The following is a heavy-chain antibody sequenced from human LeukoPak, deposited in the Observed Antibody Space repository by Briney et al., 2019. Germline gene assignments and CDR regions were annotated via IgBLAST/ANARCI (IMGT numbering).Heavy chain of an antibody. CDR1: GGSISSGSYY. V-gene: IGHV4-61*02. CDR3: ARSYGYSSSWYGSDWFDP. Sequence: PSETLSPTCAVSGGSISSGSYYWSWIRQPAGKGLEWIGRIYTSGSTNYNPSLKSRVTISVDTSKNQFSLKLSSVTAADTAVYYCARSYGYSSSWYGSDWFDPWGQGTLVTVSS. CDR2: IYTSGST. D-gene: IGHD6-13*01. J-gene: IGHJ5*02.